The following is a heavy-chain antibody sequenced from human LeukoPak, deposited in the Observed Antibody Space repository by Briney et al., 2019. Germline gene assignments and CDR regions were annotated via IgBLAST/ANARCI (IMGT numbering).Heavy chain of an antibody. CDR1: GYTFTSYD. CDR2: MNPNSGNT. D-gene: IGHD2-2*03. V-gene: IGHV1-8*01. Sequence: ASVKVSFKASGYTFTSYDINWVRQATGQGLEWMGWMNPNSGNTGYAQKFQGRVTMTRNTSISTAYMELSSLRSEDTAVYYCARGEEVDIVVVPAAKGPWFDPWGQGTLVTVSS. CDR3: ARGEEVDIVVVPAAKGPWFDP. J-gene: IGHJ5*02.